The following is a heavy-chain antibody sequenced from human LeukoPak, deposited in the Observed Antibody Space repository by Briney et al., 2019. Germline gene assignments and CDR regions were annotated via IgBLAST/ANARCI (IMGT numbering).Heavy chain of an antibody. D-gene: IGHD5-18*01. V-gene: IGHV3-64D*06. CDR3: AKAARGVGIQYGLDS. Sequence: PGGSLRLSCSASGFTFSSYAMHWVRQAPGKGLEYVSAISSYIDRTFYADYVQGRFTISRDNSGNTLYLQMSSLRREDTAVYYCAKAARGVGIQYGLDSWGQGTLVTDSS. J-gene: IGHJ4*02. CDR2: ISSYIDRT. CDR1: GFTFSSYA.